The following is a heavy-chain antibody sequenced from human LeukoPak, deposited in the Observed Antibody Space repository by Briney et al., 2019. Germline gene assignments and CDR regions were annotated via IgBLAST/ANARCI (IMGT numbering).Heavy chain of an antibody. J-gene: IGHJ4*02. CDR1: GFTFSSFA. D-gene: IGHD3-10*01. V-gene: IGHV3-23*01. Sequence: TGGSLRLSCEASGFTFSSFAMSWVRQAPGKGLEWVSGISGTGGSAYYADSVKGRFTISRDNSKNTVYLQMNSLRAEDTAVYYCGKDRETTMVRGPDYWGQGTLVTVSS. CDR3: GKDRETTMVRGPDY. CDR2: ISGTGGSA.